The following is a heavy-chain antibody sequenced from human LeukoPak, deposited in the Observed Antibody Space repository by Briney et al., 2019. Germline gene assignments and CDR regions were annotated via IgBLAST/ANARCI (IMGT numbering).Heavy chain of an antibody. D-gene: IGHD1-1*01. CDR1: GYTFTSNV. Sequence: ASVKVSCKASGYTFTSNVVHWVRQAPGQRLEWMGWINGGLGNTKYSEKFQGRVIITRDTSASTAYMELSSLNSEDTAVYYCARLTTGTTVDYWGQGTLVTVSS. CDR3: ARLTTGTTVDY. V-gene: IGHV1-3*01. J-gene: IGHJ4*02. CDR2: INGGLGNT.